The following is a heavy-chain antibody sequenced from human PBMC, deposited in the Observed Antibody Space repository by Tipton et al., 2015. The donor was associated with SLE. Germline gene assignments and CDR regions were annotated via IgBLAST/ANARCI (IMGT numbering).Heavy chain of an antibody. V-gene: IGHV4-61*09. CDR1: DGSIGSGTFY. J-gene: IGHJ4*02. Sequence: LRLSCSVSDGSIGSGTFYWSWIRQPAGKGLEWIGYISTTGSTSYNPSLKSRVTISGHTSKNQVSLNLSSVTASDTAVYYCVSERGSGWYPYFDYWGRGTLVTVSS. CDR3: VSERGSGWYPYFDY. CDR2: ISTTGST. D-gene: IGHD6-19*01.